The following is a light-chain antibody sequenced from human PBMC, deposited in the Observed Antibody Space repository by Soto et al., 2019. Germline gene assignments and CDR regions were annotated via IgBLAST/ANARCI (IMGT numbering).Light chain of an antibody. J-gene: IGLJ1*01. V-gene: IGLV2-14*01. CDR2: EVS. CDR1: RRDVGGYNY. CDR3: SSYTSSSTSV. Sequence: LSQHGTVCETNRQTKRLAGSGTRRDVGGYNYVSWYQQHPGKAPKLMIYEVSNRPSGVSNRFSGSKSGNTASLTISGLPAEDEAAYSCSSYTSSSTSVFGTGNKVTVL.